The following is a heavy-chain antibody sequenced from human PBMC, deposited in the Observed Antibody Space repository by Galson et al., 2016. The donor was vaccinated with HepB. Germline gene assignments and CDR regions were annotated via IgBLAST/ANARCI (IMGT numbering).Heavy chain of an antibody. J-gene: IGHJ5*02. D-gene: IGHD2-15*01. V-gene: IGHV4-34*01. Sequence: SETLSLTCAVYGGSFRGYSWSWIRQPPGKGLEWIGEIHHSGTSNYTPSLKSRVTISLDTSKKQFSVRLSSVTAADTGVYYCARCTPARLTDWVDPWGQGTLVTVSA. CDR2: IHHSGTS. CDR1: GGSFRGYS. CDR3: ARCTPARLTDWVDP.